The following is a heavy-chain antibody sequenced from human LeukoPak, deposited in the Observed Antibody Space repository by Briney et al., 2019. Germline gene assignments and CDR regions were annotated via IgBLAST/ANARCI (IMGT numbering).Heavy chain of an antibody. V-gene: IGHV4-34*01. Sequence: PSETLSLTCTVSGGSISRYYWTWIRQPPGKGLEWIGEINHSGSANYNPSLKSRVTISVDASKNQFSLKLSSVTAADTVVYYCARVRTSSRARYSNWFDPWGQGTLVTVSS. CDR1: GGSISRYY. CDR2: INHSGSA. J-gene: IGHJ5*02. CDR3: ARVRTSSRARYSNWFDP. D-gene: IGHD1-14*01.